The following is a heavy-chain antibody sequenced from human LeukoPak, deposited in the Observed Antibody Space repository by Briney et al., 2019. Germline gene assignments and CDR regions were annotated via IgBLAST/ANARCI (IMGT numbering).Heavy chain of an antibody. CDR3: ARGRVTNRITIYY. D-gene: IGHD3-3*01. J-gene: IGHJ4*02. CDR2: MNPNSGNT. V-gene: IGHV1-8*01. Sequence: GASVKVSCKASGYTFTSYDINWVRQATGQGLEWMGWMNPNSGNTGYAQKFQGRVTMTRNTSISTAYMELSSLRSEDAAVYYCARGRVTNRITIYYWGQGTLVTVSS. CDR1: GYTFTSYD.